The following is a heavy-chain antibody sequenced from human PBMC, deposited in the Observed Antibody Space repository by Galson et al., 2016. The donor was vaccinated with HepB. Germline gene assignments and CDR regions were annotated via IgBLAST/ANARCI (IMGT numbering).Heavy chain of an antibody. D-gene: IGHD1-26*01. CDR1: GFIFSSYT. J-gene: IGHJ4*02. V-gene: IGHV3-30-3*01. CDR3: ARESGGYYVFEN. CDR2: MSYTGNNK. Sequence: SLRLSCAASGFIFSSYTMHWVRQAPGMGLEWVAGMSYTGNNKYYADSVKGRFTLSRDNSKNTLYLQMNSLRAEDTAVYYCARESGGYYVFENWGQGTLVTVSS.